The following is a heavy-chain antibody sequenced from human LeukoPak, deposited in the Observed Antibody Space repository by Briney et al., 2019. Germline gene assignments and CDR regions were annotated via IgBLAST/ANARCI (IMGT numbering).Heavy chain of an antibody. Sequence: GGSLRLSCAASGFTFSSYWVHWVRQAPGKGLVWVSRINSDGSSTTYADSVKGRFTISRDNAKNTLYLQMNSLRAEDTAVYYCARKGVITRAPFDYWGQGTLVTVSS. CDR2: INSDGSST. D-gene: IGHD3-10*01. V-gene: IGHV3-74*01. J-gene: IGHJ4*02. CDR1: GFTFSSYW. CDR3: ARKGVITRAPFDY.